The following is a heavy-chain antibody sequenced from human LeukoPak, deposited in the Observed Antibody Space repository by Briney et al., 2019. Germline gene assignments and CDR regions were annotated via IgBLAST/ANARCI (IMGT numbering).Heavy chain of an antibody. CDR1: GYTFTGSY. V-gene: IGHV1-2*02. CDR3: ARTGDFDY. D-gene: IGHD3-10*01. J-gene: IGHJ4*02. Sequence: ASVKVSCKASGYTFTGSYMHWVRQAPGQGLEWMGWINLNSGGTNYAQKFQDRVTMTRDTSISTAYMELSRLRSEDTAVYYCARTGDFDYWGQGTLVTVSS. CDR2: INLNSGGT.